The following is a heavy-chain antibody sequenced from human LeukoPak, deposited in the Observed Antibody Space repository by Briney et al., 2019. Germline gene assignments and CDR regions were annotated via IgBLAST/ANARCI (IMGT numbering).Heavy chain of an antibody. D-gene: IGHD2-15*01. CDR2: IYPADSDT. V-gene: IGHV5-51*01. CDR1: GYSFTSYW. Sequence: GEPLKISCKASGYSFTSYWSAWVRQIPGKGLEWIGTIYPADSDTRYSPSFQGQVTISADKSSTTAYLQWSSLKASDRATYYCARFSLTDGSGSWLGMDVWGQGTTVTVSS. CDR3: ARFSLTDGSGSWLGMDV. J-gene: IGHJ6*02.